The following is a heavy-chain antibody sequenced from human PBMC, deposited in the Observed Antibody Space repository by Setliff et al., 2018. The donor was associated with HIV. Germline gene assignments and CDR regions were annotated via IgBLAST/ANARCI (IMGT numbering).Heavy chain of an antibody. CDR2: IWDDGSNK. Sequence: GGSLRLSCAASGFTFSNYGMHWVRQAPGKGLEWVAVIWDDGSNKYYADAVKGRFTISRDNSKSTLYLQMNSLRKEDTAVYYCARTKSVTIFGVLHDSGMDVWGQGTTVTVSS. J-gene: IGHJ6*02. CDR3: ARTKSVTIFGVLHDSGMDV. CDR1: GFTFSNYG. V-gene: IGHV3-33*08. D-gene: IGHD3-3*01.